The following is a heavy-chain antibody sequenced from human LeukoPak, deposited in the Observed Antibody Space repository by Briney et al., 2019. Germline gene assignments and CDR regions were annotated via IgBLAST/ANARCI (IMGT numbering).Heavy chain of an antibody. CDR3: AREGGPYCSSTSCYTRAVGGCDY. D-gene: IGHD2-2*02. CDR1: GYTFTGYY. V-gene: IGHV1-46*01. Sequence: ASVKVSCKASGYTFTGYYMHWVRQAPGQGLEWMGWINPSGGSTSYAQKFQGRVTMTRDTSTSTVYMELSSLRSEDTAVYYCAREGGPYCSSTSCYTRAVGGCDYWGQGTLVTVSS. CDR2: INPSGGST. J-gene: IGHJ4*02.